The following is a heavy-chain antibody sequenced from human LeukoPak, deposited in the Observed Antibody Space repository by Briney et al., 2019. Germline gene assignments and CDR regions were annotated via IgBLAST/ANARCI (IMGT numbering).Heavy chain of an antibody. J-gene: IGHJ5*02. D-gene: IGHD6-19*01. V-gene: IGHV1-69*04. CDR1: GGTFSNYA. CDR3: ATIAVASRHRNWFDP. CDR2: IIPILGIA. Sequence: GASVKVSCKASGGTFSNYAISWVQQAPGQGLEWMGRIIPILGIANYAQKFQGRVTITADKSTSTAYMELSSLRSEDTAVYYCATIAVASRHRNWFDPWGQGTLVTVSS.